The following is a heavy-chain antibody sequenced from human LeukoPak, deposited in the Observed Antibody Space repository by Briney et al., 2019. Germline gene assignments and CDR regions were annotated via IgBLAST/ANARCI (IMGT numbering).Heavy chain of an antibody. CDR2: IYYSGST. D-gene: IGHD2-2*01. CDR3: ARTRYCSSTSCYSDFDY. Sequence: SETLSLTCTVSGGSISSSSYYWGWIRQPPGKGLEWIGYIYYSGSTNYNPSLKSRVTISVDTSKNQFSLKLSSVTAADTAVYYCARTRYCSSTSCYSDFDYRGQGTLVTVSS. CDR1: GGSISSSSYY. V-gene: IGHV4-61*05. J-gene: IGHJ4*02.